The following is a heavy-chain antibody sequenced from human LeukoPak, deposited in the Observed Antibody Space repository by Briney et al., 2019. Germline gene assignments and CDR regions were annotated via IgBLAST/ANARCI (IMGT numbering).Heavy chain of an antibody. V-gene: IGHV3-30*02. CDR3: AKDHVTWGNRYFDH. CDR2: IGHDATKV. D-gene: IGHD3-16*01. J-gene: IGHJ4*02. Sequence: GGSLRLSCAASGFTFSTYGMHWVRQAPGKGLEWVAFIGHDATKVYYADSVQGRFTISRDNSKNTLYLEMNSLSGEDTALYYCAKDHVTWGNRYFDHWGQGTLGTVSS. CDR1: GFTFSTYG.